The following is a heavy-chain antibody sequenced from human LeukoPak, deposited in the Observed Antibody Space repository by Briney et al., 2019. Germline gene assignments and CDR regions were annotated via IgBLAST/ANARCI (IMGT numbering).Heavy chain of an antibody. Sequence: PGGSLRLSCAASGFTFSRSAMSWVRQAPGKGLEWVSAISGSGGSTYYADSVKGRFTISRDNSKNTLYLQMNSLRAEDTAVYYCARGWELLLRVNFDYWGQGTLVTVSS. CDR1: GFTFSRSA. CDR2: ISGSGGST. D-gene: IGHD1-26*01. J-gene: IGHJ4*02. V-gene: IGHV3-23*01. CDR3: ARGWELLLRVNFDY.